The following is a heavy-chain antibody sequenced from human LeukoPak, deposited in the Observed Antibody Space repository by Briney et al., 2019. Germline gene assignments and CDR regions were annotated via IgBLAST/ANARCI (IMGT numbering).Heavy chain of an antibody. CDR3: ARVAASRSSSPWFDP. V-gene: IGHV1-69*13. CDR2: IIPIFGTA. Sequence: SVKVSCKASGGTFSSYAISWVRQAPGQGLEWMGGIIPIFGTANYAQKFQGRVTITADESTSSAYMELSSLRSEDTAVYYCARVAASRSSSPWFDPWGQGTLVTVSS. CDR1: GGTFSSYA. D-gene: IGHD6-6*01. J-gene: IGHJ5*02.